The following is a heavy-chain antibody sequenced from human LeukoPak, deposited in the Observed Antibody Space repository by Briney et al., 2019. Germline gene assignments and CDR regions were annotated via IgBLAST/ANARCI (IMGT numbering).Heavy chain of an antibody. CDR3: AKEGYYVGYFDY. CDR2: ISGSGGST. V-gene: IGHV3-23*01. Sequence: GGSLRLSCASSEFTFSSYAMSWVRQAPGKGLEWVSAISGSGGSTYYADSVKGRFTISRDNSKNTLYLQMNSLRAEDTAVYYCAKEGYYVGYFDYWGQGTLVTVSS. J-gene: IGHJ4*02. CDR1: EFTFSSYA. D-gene: IGHD3-22*01.